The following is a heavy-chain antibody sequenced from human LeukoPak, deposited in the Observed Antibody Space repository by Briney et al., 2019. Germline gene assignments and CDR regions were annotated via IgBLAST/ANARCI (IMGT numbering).Heavy chain of an antibody. CDR3: ARDVGRRDAYALDV. J-gene: IGHJ6*02. V-gene: IGHV1-2*02. D-gene: IGHD5-24*01. CDR1: GYTFIGYN. Sequence: WASVKVSCKTSGYTFIGYNLHWVRQAPGQGLEWMGWIEPDSGATNYAQKFQGRVTMTRDTSIRTVYMELSGLTSDDTAVYYCARDVGRRDAYALDVWGQGTTVTVSS. CDR2: IEPDSGAT.